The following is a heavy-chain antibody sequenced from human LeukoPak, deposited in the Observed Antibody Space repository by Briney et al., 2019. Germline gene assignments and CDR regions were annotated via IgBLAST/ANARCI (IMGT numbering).Heavy chain of an antibody. CDR2: IYYTGST. Sequence: SETLSLTCTVSGASIRSHYWSWIRQTPGKGLEYIGYIYYTGSTNYNPSLKSRVTISVDTSKNQFSLKLSSVTAADTAVYYCARSDGDYVDYWGQGTLVTVSS. CDR3: ARSDGDYVDY. J-gene: IGHJ4*02. CDR1: GASIRSHY. D-gene: IGHD5-18*01. V-gene: IGHV4-59*11.